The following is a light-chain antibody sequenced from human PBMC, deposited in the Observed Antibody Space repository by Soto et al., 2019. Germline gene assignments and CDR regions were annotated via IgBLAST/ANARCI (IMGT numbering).Light chain of an antibody. CDR1: QSVSSSY. V-gene: IGKV3-20*01. CDR3: QQYNNWPRT. CDR2: GAS. J-gene: IGKJ1*01. Sequence: IVLTQSPGTLASTPGERATLSCRARQSVSSSYLVWHQQKPGQAPRLLIYGASSRATGIPDRFSGSGSGTEFTLTISSLQSEDFAVYYCQQYNNWPRTFGQGTKVDIK.